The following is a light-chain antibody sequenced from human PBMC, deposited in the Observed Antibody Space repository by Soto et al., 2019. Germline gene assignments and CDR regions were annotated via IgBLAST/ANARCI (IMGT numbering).Light chain of an antibody. V-gene: IGKV3-20*01. J-gene: IGKJ1*01. Sequence: EIVLTQSPGTLSLSPGERATLSCRASQSFSSTYLAWYQQKPGQAPRLLIYGASSRATGIPDRFSGSGSGTDFTLTISRLEPEDLAVYYCQQCGSSLWTFGQGTKVDIK. CDR2: GAS. CDR1: QSFSSTY. CDR3: QQCGSSLWT.